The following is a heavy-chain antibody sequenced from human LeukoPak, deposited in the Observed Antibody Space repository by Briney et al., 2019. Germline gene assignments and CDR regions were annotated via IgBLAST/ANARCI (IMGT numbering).Heavy chain of an antibody. CDR2: INPNSAGT. CDR3: ARDDMVRGVENWFDP. J-gene: IGHJ5*02. V-gene: IGHV1-2*02. Sequence: ASVKVSCKASGYSFTGYYMHWVRQAPGQGLEWMGWINPNSAGTNYAQMFQGRVTMTRDTSISTAYMELSRLRSDDTAVYYCARDDMVRGVENWFDPWGQGTLVTVSP. D-gene: IGHD3-10*01. CDR1: GYSFTGYY.